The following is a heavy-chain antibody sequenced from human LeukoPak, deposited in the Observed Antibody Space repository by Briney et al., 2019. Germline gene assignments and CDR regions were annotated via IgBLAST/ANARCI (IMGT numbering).Heavy chain of an antibody. CDR2: INHSGST. D-gene: IGHD3-10*01. CDR3: ARLKVGTMVRGNYYYGMDV. Sequence: SETLSLTCDAYGGSLSGYYWSWIRQPPGEGLEWIGEINHSGSTNYNPYLKSRVTISVDTSKNQFSLKLSSVTAADTAVYYCARLKVGTMVRGNYYYGMDVWGQGTTVTVSS. J-gene: IGHJ6*02. V-gene: IGHV4-34*01. CDR1: GGSLSGYY.